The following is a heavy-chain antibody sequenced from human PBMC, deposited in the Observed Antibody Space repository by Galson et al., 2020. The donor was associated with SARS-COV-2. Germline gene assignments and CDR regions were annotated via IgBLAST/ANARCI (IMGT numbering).Heavy chain of an antibody. Sequence: SETLSLTCTVSGGSFSGYYWSWIRQPPGKGLEWIGEINHSGSTNYNPSLKSRVTISVDTSKNQFSLQLSSVTTADTAVYYCAGGPGVLLWFGELFPYGPWGQGTLVTVSS. D-gene: IGHD3-10*01. CDR1: GGSFSGYY. V-gene: IGHV4-34*01. CDR3: AGGPGVLLWFGELFPYGP. CDR2: INHSGST. J-gene: IGHJ5*02.